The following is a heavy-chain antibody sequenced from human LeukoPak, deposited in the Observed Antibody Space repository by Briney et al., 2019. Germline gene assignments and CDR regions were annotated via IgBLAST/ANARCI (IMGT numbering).Heavy chain of an antibody. J-gene: IGHJ6*02. CDR1: GYTFTSNY. Sequence: ASVKVSCKASGYTFTSNYIHWVRQAPGQGLEWMGMIYPRDGSTNYAQKFQGRVTITADESTSTAYMELSSLRSEDTAVYYCARDLSEEYYYYGMDVWGQGTTVTVSS. V-gene: IGHV1-46*01. CDR2: IYPRDGST. CDR3: ARDLSEEYYYYGMDV.